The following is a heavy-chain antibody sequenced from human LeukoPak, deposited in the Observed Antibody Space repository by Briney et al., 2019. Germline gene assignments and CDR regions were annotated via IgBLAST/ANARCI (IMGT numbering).Heavy chain of an antibody. CDR2: MSGSGGSI. CDR1: GFTLSSYT. V-gene: IGHV3-23*01. D-gene: IGHD5-24*01. Sequence: GGSLRLSCAAYGFTLSSYTVNWVRQAPGKGLEWVSAMSGSGGSIYYADSVKGRFTISRDNSKNTLFLQMNSMRAEDTAVYYCAKDWDGYNLSYFDYCGQGTLVTVSS. J-gene: IGHJ4*02. CDR3: AKDWDGYNLSYFDY.